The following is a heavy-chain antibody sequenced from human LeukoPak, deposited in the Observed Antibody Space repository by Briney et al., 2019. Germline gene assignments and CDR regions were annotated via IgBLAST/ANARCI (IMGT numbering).Heavy chain of an antibody. Sequence: PSETLSLTCTVSGGSISSSSYYWGWIRQPPGKGLEWIGSIYYSGSTYYNPSLKSRVTISVDTSKNQFSLKLSSVTAADTAVYYCASRWSGYLYFDYWGQGTLVTVSS. J-gene: IGHJ4*02. CDR1: GGSISSSSYY. V-gene: IGHV4-39*01. CDR3: ASRWSGYLYFDY. CDR2: IYYSGST. D-gene: IGHD3-3*01.